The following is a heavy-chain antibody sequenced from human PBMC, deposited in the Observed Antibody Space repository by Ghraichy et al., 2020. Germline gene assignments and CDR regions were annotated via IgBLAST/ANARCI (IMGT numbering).Heavy chain of an antibody. D-gene: IGHD5-18*01. Sequence: GGSLRLSCAASGFTFSSYAMHWVRQAPGKGLEWVAVISYDGSNKYYADSVKGRFTISRDNSKNTLYLQMNSLRAEDTAVYYCARGQAMVITWGQGTLVTVSS. CDR2: ISYDGSNK. CDR1: GFTFSSYA. V-gene: IGHV3-30-3*01. CDR3: ARGQAMVIT. J-gene: IGHJ5*02.